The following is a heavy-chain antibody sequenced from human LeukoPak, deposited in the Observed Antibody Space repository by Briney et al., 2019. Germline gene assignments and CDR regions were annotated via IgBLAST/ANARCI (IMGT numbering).Heavy chain of an antibody. D-gene: IGHD2/OR15-2a*01. CDR2: ISSSSSYI. CDR3: ARVNSKLEAFGI. Sequence: GGSLRLSCAASGFTFSSYSMNWVRQAPGKGLEWVSSISSSSSYIYYADSVKGRFTISRDNAKNSLYLQMNSLRAEDTAVYYCARVNSKLEAFGIWGQGTMVTVSS. CDR1: GFTFSSYS. J-gene: IGHJ3*02. V-gene: IGHV3-21*01.